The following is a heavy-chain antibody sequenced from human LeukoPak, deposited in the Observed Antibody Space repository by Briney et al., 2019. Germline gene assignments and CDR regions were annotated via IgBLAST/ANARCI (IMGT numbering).Heavy chain of an antibody. CDR3: ASQDYSSGWYYFDY. D-gene: IGHD6-19*01. J-gene: IGHJ4*02. CDR2: IYYSGST. CDR1: GGSISSSSYY. Sequence: SETLSLTCTVSGGSISSSSYYWGWIRQPPGKGLEWIGSIYYSGSTYYNPSLKSRVTMCVDTSKNQFSLKLNSVTAADTAVYYCASQDYSSGWYYFDYWGQGTLVTVSS. V-gene: IGHV4-39*01.